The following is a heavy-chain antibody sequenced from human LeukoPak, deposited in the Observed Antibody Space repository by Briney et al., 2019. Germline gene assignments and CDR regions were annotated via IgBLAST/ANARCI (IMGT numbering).Heavy chain of an antibody. J-gene: IGHJ3*02. D-gene: IGHD3-10*01. Sequence: PGGSLRLSCAASGFTFDDYAMHWVRQAPGKGLEWVSGISWNSGSIGYADSVKGRFTISRDNAKNSLYLQMNSLRAEDTALYYCAKDISPKIIGAFDIWGQGTMVTVSS. CDR2: ISWNSGSI. CDR1: GFTFDDYA. V-gene: IGHV3-9*01. CDR3: AKDISPKIIGAFDI.